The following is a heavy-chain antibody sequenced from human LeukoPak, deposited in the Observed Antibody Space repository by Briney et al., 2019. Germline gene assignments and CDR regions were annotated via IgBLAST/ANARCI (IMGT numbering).Heavy chain of an antibody. J-gene: IGHJ4*02. CDR2: MSSDGSNE. CDR3: AMYSSAWYAVY. D-gene: IGHD6-19*01. Sequence: PGRSLRLSCAASGFPFISYAMHWVRQAPGKGLEGVAVMSSDGSNEYYVDSVKGRFTISRDNSKNTLYLEMNTLRVEDTAVYYCAMYSSAWYAVYWGQGTLVTVSS. CDR1: GFPFISYA. V-gene: IGHV3-30*14.